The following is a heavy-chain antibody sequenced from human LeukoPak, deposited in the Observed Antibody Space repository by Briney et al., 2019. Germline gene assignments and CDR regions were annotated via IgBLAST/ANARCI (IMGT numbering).Heavy chain of an antibody. V-gene: IGHV5-51*01. Sequence: GESLKISCKGSGNSFTSSWIGWVRRMPEKGPEWMGIIYPGDSDTRYSPSFQGQVTISADKSISTAYLQWSSLKASDTAMYYCATLGLNSGSYFGFDYWGQGTLVTVSS. CDR3: ATLGLNSGSYFGFDY. D-gene: IGHD1-26*01. CDR2: IYPGDSDT. CDR1: GNSFTSSW. J-gene: IGHJ4*02.